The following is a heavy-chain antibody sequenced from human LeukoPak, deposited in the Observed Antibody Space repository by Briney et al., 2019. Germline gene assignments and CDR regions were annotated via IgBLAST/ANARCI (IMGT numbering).Heavy chain of an antibody. CDR2: ISSTSSTI. D-gene: IGHD3-22*01. V-gene: IGHV3-48*02. CDR1: GFSLRIYS. Sequence: GGSLRLSCAASGFSLRIYSMNWVRRAPGKGLEFVSYISSTSSTIYYADSVKGRFTISRDNAKNSLYLQMGSLRDEDTAVYYCTRGRGYYDTSGLVDAFDIWGQGTMVTVSS. CDR3: TRGRGYYDTSGLVDAFDI. J-gene: IGHJ3*02.